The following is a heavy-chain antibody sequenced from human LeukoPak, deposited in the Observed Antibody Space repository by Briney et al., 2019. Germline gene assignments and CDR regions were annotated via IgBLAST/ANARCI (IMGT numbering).Heavy chain of an antibody. CDR2: ISSSSSTI. D-gene: IGHD6-6*01. Sequence: GGSLRLSCAASGFTFSSYAMSWVRQAPGKGLEWVSYISSSSSTIYYADSVKGRFTISRDNAKNSLYLQMNSLRAEDTAVYYCARGWEYSSSSGFDYRGQGTLVTVSS. V-gene: IGHV3-48*01. CDR3: ARGWEYSSSSGFDY. CDR1: GFTFSSYA. J-gene: IGHJ4*02.